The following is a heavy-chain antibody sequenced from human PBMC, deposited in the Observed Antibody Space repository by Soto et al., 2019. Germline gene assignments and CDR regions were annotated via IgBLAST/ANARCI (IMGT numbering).Heavy chain of an antibody. CDR1: GYTFTSYG. J-gene: IGHJ4*02. CDR2: ISAYNGNT. V-gene: IGHV1-18*01. D-gene: IGHD6-13*01. CDR3: ARDAAAGLNDY. Sequence: QVQLVQSGAEVKKPGASVKVSCKASGYTFTSYGISWVRQAPGQGLEWMGWISAYNGNTKYAQKFQARATMTTDTSTSTAYTEVRSPRSDDTAVYYCARDAAAGLNDYWGQGTLVTVSS.